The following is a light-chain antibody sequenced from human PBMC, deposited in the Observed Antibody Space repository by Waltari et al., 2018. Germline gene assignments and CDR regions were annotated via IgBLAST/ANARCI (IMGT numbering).Light chain of an antibody. CDR1: ISDVGAHKY. J-gene: IGLJ2*01. Sequence: QSALTQPASVSGSPGHSLTISCTGTISDVGAHKYVSWYRHHPGKAPKLMIYEATNRPSGISNRFSGSKSGNTASLTISGLQAEDEADYYCSSYTRSSTWVFGGGTKLTVL. CDR2: EAT. V-gene: IGLV2-14*01. CDR3: SSYTRSSTWV.